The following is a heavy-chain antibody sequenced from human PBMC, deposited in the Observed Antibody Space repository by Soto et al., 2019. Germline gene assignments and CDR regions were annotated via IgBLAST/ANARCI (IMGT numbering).Heavy chain of an antibody. CDR1: EYSFIDYY. CDR2: INPTSGGT. V-gene: IGHV1-2*02. CDR3: ARTPRLVGPFDY. D-gene: IGHD1-26*01. Sequence: GASVNVSFKSSEYSFIDYYMHWMRRAPGQGLEWMGWINPTSGGTNYAQKFQGRVTMTRDTSINTAYMDLNRLRSDDTAVYYCARTPRLVGPFDYWGQGTPVTVSS. J-gene: IGHJ4*02.